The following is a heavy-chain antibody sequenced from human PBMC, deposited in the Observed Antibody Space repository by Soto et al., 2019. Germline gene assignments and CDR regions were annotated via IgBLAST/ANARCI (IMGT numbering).Heavy chain of an antibody. CDR1: GGSFSGYY. CDR3: ARGSVLWFGEYDL. V-gene: IGHV4-34*01. CDR2: INHSGST. Sequence: SETLSLTCAVYGGSFSGYYWSWIRQPPGKGLEWIGGINHSGSTKDNPSLKSRVTISVDTSKNQFSLKLSSVTAADTAVYYCARGSVLWFGEYDLWGRGTLVTVSS. J-gene: IGHJ2*01. D-gene: IGHD3-10*01.